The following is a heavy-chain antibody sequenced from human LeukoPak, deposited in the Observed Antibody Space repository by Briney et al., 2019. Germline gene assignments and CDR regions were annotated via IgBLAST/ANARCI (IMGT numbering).Heavy chain of an antibody. D-gene: IGHD5-18*01. Sequence: SETLSLTCTVSGGSISSYYWSWIRQPPGKGLEWIGYIYYSGSTNYNPSLKSRVTISVDTSKSQFSLKLSSVTAADTAVYYCARDAGYSYGYPYGMDVWGQGTTVTVSS. V-gene: IGHV4-59*01. J-gene: IGHJ6*02. CDR2: IYYSGST. CDR3: ARDAGYSYGYPYGMDV. CDR1: GGSISSYY.